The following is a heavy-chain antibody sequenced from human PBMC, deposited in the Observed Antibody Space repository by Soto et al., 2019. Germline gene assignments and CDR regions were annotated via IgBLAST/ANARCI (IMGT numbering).Heavy chain of an antibody. J-gene: IGHJ5*02. CDR1: GGSISSGGYY. CDR3: ARAYGYCSGGSCANWFDP. CDR2: IYYSGST. Sequence: PSETLSLTCTVSGGSISSGGYYWSWIRQHPGKGLKWIGYIYYSGSTYYNRSLKSRVTISVDTSKNQFSLKLSSETAADTAVYYSARAYGYCSGGSCANWFDPWGKGTLVTVSS. D-gene: IGHD2-15*01. V-gene: IGHV4-31*03.